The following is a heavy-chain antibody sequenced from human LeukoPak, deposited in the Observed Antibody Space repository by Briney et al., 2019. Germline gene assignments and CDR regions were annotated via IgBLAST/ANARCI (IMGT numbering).Heavy chain of an antibody. CDR2: IRSKADGGTT. J-gene: IGHJ4*02. CDR3: ARDDRPYGHGFDY. D-gene: IGHD4-17*01. Sequence: GGSLRLSCTASGFTFRDYNINWFRQAPGRGLEWVGFIRSKADGGTTEYAASVKGRFTISRDDSKNVAYLQINNLRAEDTALYYCARDDRPYGHGFDYWGQGTLVTVSS. V-gene: IGHV3-49*03. CDR1: GFTFRDYN.